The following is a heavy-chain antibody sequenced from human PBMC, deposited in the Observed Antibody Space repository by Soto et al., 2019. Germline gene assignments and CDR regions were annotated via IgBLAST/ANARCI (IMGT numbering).Heavy chain of an antibody. Sequence: ASVNVSCKASGYTFTSYYMHWVRQAPGQGLEWMGIINPSGGSTSYAQKFQGRVTMTTETSTRTAYMELSRLRSDDTAVYYCARIPHNFNWVHYGLEVWGQGTTVTISS. J-gene: IGHJ6*02. V-gene: IGHV1-46*01. CDR2: INPSGGST. CDR1: GYTFTSYY. D-gene: IGHD3-9*01. CDR3: ARIPHNFNWVHYGLEV.